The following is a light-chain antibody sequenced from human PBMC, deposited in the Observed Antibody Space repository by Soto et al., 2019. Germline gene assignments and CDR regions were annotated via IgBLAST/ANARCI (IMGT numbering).Light chain of an antibody. J-gene: IGKJ1*01. CDR1: QRVASG. V-gene: IGKV3-20*01. CDR2: DAS. Sequence: EIVLTQSPGTLSLSPGEGATLSCRASQRVASGLAWYLQKPGQPPRLLIYDASIRATGIPDRISGSGSERDFTLTISRLEPEDAAVYYCQQYLNSPRTFGQGTKVDIK. CDR3: QQYLNSPRT.